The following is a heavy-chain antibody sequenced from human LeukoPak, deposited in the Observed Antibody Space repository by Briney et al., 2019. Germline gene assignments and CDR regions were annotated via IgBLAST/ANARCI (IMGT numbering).Heavy chain of an antibody. J-gene: IGHJ4*02. Sequence: SETLSLTCTASGGSISSSSYYWGWIRQPPGKGLEWIGSIYYSGSTYYNPSLKSRVTISVDTSKNQFSLKLSSVTAADTAVYYCARLGNSGYDYWGQGTLVTVSS. CDR3: ARLGNSGYDY. CDR2: IYYSGST. CDR1: GGSISSSSYY. D-gene: IGHD3-22*01. V-gene: IGHV4-39*01.